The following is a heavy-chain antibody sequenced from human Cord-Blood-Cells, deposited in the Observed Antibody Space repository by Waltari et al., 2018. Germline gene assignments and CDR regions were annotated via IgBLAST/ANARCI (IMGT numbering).Heavy chain of an antibody. CDR1: GGSISSYY. CDR2: IYSGGST. J-gene: IGHJ2*01. Sequence: VQLQESGPGLVKPSETLSLTCTVSGGSISSYYWSWIRQPPGKGLEWVSVIYSGGSTYYADSVKGRFTISRDNSKNTLYLQMNSLRAEDTAVYYCARASGSWVTGYFDLWGRGTLVTVSS. CDR3: ARASGSWVTGYFDL. V-gene: IGHV3-53*01. D-gene: IGHD2-21*02.